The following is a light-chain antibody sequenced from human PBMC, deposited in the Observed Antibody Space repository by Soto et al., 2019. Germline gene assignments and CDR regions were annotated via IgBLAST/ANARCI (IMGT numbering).Light chain of an antibody. V-gene: IGLV2-14*01. Sequence: QSALTQPASVSGSPGQSITISCTGTGSDVGGYNYVSWYQQHPGKAPKLMIYEVSNRPSGVSNRFSGSKSGNTASLTISGLQAEDEADYYCSSYTSSSTLNYVFGTGTKVTV. CDR2: EVS. J-gene: IGLJ1*01. CDR1: GSDVGGYNY. CDR3: SSYTSSSTLNYV.